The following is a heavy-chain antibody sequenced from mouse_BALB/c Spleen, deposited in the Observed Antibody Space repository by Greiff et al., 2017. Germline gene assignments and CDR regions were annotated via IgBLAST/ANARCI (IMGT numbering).Heavy chain of an antibody. Sequence: EVQLVESGGGLVQPGGSLRLSCATSGFTFTDYYMSWVRQPPGKALEWLGFIRNKANGYTTEYSASVKGRFTISRDNSQSILYLQMNTLTSEDSAVYYCARKGGNRYDYFDYWGQGTTLTVSS. D-gene: IGHD2-14*01. CDR1: GFTFTDYY. CDR2: IRNKANGYTT. CDR3: ARKGGNRYDYFDY. V-gene: IGHV7-3*02. J-gene: IGHJ2*01.